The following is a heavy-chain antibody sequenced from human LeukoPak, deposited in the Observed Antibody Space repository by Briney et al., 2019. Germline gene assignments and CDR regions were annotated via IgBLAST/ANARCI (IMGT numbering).Heavy chain of an antibody. CDR1: RITFSSNW. V-gene: IGHV3-7*01. J-gene: IGHJ4*02. Sequence: GGSLRLSCALSRITFSSNWMNWVRQAPGRRLEWVANINQDGSAKYYVDSVMVRFTISRDNARNSVYLQMDSLRAEDTALYYCMPGGSDSDYWGQGTLVTVSS. CDR2: INQDGSAK. D-gene: IGHD3-16*01. CDR3: MPGGSDSDY.